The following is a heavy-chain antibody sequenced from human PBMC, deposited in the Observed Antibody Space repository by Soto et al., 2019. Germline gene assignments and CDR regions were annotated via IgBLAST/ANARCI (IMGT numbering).Heavy chain of an antibody. D-gene: IGHD4-17*01. J-gene: IGHJ2*01. CDR1: GFTFSSYG. CDR3: ASTTVETHYWYFDL. CDR2: ISYDGSNK. Sequence: QVQLVESGGGVVQPGRSLRLSCAASGFTFSSYGMHWVRQAPGKGLEWVAVISYDGSNKYYADSVKGRFTISRDNSKNTLYLQMNSLRAEDTAVYYCASTTVETHYWYFDLWGRGTLDTVSS. V-gene: IGHV3-30*03.